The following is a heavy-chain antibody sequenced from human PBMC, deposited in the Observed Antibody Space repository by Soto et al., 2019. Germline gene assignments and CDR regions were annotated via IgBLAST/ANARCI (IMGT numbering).Heavy chain of an antibody. J-gene: IGHJ4*02. CDR1: GFTFSSYW. CDR2: IKQDGSEK. Sequence: GGSLRLSCAASGFTFSSYWMSWVRQAPGKGLEWVANIKQDGSEKYYVDSVKGRFTISRDNAKNSLYLQMNSLRAEDTAVYYCANSWTTLTTGFDFWGQGALVTVSS. CDR3: ANSWTTLTTGFDF. D-gene: IGHD4-17*01. V-gene: IGHV3-7*01.